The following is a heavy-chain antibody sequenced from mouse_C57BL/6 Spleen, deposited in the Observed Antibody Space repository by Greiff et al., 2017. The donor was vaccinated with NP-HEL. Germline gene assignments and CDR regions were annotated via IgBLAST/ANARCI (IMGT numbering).Heavy chain of an antibody. CDR3: ARDKRDYDGYYFDY. Sequence: DVKLVESGPGLVKPSQTVFLTCTVTGISITTGNYRWSWIRQFPGNKLEWIGYIYYSGTITYNPSLTSRTTITRDTPKNQFFLEMNSLTAEDTATYYCARDKRDYDGYYFDYWGKGTTLTVSS. D-gene: IGHD2-4*01. CDR1: GISITTGNYR. CDR2: IYYSGTI. V-gene: IGHV3-5*01. J-gene: IGHJ2*01.